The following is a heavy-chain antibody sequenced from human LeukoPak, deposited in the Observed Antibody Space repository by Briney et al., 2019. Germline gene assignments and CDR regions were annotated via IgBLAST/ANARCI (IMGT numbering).Heavy chain of an antibody. CDR3: ARDFGCSGGSCYLAY. V-gene: IGHV1-18*01. CDR2: ISAYNGNT. J-gene: IGHJ4*02. Sequence: ASVKVSCKASGGTFSSYAISWVRQAPGQGLEWMGWISAYNGNTNYAQKPQGRVTMTTDTSTSTAYMELRSLRSDDTAVYYCARDFGCSGGSCYLAYWGQGTLVTVSS. D-gene: IGHD2-15*01. CDR1: GGTFSSYA.